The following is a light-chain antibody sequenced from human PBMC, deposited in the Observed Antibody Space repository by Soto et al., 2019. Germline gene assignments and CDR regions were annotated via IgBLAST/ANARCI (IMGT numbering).Light chain of an antibody. Sequence: QTVVTQEPSVTVSPGGTVTLTCGSSTGAVTSDRYPYWFQQQPGQVPRALIFDTTNTHSWTPARFSGPLLGDKAALTLSGAQPEDEADYYCLLHYSGGRRVFGGGTQLTVL. CDR2: DTT. CDR1: TGAVTSDRY. J-gene: IGLJ3*02. V-gene: IGLV7-46*01. CDR3: LLHYSGGRRV.